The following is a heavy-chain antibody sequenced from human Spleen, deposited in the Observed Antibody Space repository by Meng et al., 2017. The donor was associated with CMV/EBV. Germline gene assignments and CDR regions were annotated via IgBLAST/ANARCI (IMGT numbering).Heavy chain of an antibody. J-gene: IGHJ3*02. CDR2: INHSGST. Sequence: GSFSGSYWSWIRQPPGKGLEWIGEINHSGSTNYNPSLKSRVTIPLDTSMNLFSLKMNSVSAADTAMYYCARPADCTTTRCYIDAFDIWGQGTMVTVSS. V-gene: IGHV4-34*01. CDR3: ARPADCTTTRCYIDAFDI. D-gene: IGHD2-2*02. CDR1: GSFSGSY.